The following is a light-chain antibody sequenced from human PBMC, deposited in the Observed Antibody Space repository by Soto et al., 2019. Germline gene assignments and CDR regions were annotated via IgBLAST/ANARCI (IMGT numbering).Light chain of an antibody. CDR3: QQYHDSPMNT. CDR1: QSVRSTF. V-gene: IGKV3-20*01. Sequence: VLPQSPDTLYLYPGDRATLSCRASQSVRSTFLAWYQQKPGQAPRLLIYGASNRAAGIPERFSGSATGTEFTLTISRLEPDDSAVYYCQQYHDSPMNTFGQGTKLQIK. J-gene: IGKJ2*01. CDR2: GAS.